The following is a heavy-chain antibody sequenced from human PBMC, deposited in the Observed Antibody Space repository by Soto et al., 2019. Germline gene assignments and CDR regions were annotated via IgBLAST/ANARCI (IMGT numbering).Heavy chain of an antibody. J-gene: IGHJ4*02. V-gene: IGHV3-21*01. CDR2: ISSSSSFI. D-gene: IGHD1-26*01. Sequence: DVQLVESGGGLVKPGGSLRLSCAASGFSLSDYSMNWIRQAPGKGLEWVASISSSSSFIHYAAALKGRFTISRDNAKNSRYLQMNSLSAEGTAVYYGAGSSDDGRENWGQGTLGTFSS. CDR1: GFSLSDYS. CDR3: AGSSDDGREN.